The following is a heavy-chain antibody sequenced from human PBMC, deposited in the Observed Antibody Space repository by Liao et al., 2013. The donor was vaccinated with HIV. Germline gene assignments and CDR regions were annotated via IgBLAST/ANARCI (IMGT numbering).Heavy chain of an antibody. J-gene: IGHJ4*02. Sequence: QVQLQESGPGVVKASETLSLTCSVSGGSISYYYWSWIRQPPGKGLEWIGYIYYSGSTNYNPSLKSRVSISVDTSKNQFYLKVNSVTAADTAVYYCARAEWSGYYANFDSWGQGTLVTVSS. V-gene: IGHV4-59*01. CDR2: IYYSGST. D-gene: IGHD3-3*01. CDR3: ARAEWSGYYANFDS. CDR1: GGSISYYY.